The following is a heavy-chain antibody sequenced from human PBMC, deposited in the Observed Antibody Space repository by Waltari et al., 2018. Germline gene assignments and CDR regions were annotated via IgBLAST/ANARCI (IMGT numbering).Heavy chain of an antibody. D-gene: IGHD1-26*01. Sequence: EVQLVQSGAEVKKPGESLKISCKGSGYSFNTYWIGWVRQMPGKGTGWMGVVYPGDSDTRYSPSFEGQVTISARNSISTAYLQWSCLQASDTAMYYCARHVTLVRNGDASDIGGQGTMVTVSS. CDR3: ARHVTLVRNGDASDI. CDR2: VYPGDSDT. J-gene: IGHJ3*02. V-gene: IGHV5-51*01. CDR1: GYSFNTYW.